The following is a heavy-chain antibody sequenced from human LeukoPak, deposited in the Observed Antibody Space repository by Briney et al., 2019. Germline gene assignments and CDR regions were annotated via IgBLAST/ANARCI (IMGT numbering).Heavy chain of an antibody. CDR1: GYTFTGYY. CDR2: INPNSGGT. D-gene: IGHD3-22*01. CDR3: ARDPGSYYDSSGTEY. Sequence: ASVKVSCKASGYTFTGYYMHWVRQAPGQGLEWMGWINPNSGGTNDAQKFQGRVTMTRDTSISTAYMELSRLRSDDTAVYYCARDPGSYYDSSGTEYWGQGTLVTVSS. V-gene: IGHV1-2*02. J-gene: IGHJ4*02.